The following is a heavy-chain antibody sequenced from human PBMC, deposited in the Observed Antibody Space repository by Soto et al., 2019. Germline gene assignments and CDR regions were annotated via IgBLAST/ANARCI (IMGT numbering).Heavy chain of an antibody. V-gene: IGHV3-21*01. J-gene: IGHJ4*02. Sequence: GGSLRLSCAASGFTFSSYSMNWVRQAPGKGLEWVSSISSSSSYIYYADSVKSRFTISRDNAKNSLYLQMNSLRAEDTAVYYCAREQYSRSDPYSDYWGQGTLVTVSS. CDR3: AREQYSRSDPYSDY. D-gene: IGHD1-26*01. CDR2: ISSSSSYI. CDR1: GFTFSSYS.